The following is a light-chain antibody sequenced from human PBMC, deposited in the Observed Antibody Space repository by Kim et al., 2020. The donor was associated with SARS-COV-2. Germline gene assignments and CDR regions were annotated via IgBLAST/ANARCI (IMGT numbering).Light chain of an antibody. CDR2: DVS. V-gene: IGLV2-14*01. Sequence: QSALTQPASVSGSPGQSITISCTGTSSDVGGYNYVSWYQQHPGKAPKLRIYDVSKRPSGVSNRFSGSKSGNTASLTISGLQAEDEAEYYSSSYTSSSTCGFGGGTHLTVL. CDR3: SSYTSSSTCG. CDR1: SSDVGGYNY. J-gene: IGLJ3*02.